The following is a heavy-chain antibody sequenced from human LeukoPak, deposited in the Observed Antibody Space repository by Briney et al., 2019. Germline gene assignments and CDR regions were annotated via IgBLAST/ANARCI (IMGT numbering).Heavy chain of an antibody. CDR3: ASSSYDSSGYYYPPFDY. V-gene: IGHV3-66*01. CDR2: IYSGGST. CDR1: GFTVSSNY. J-gene: IGHJ4*02. Sequence: PGGSLRLSCAASGFTVSSNYMSWVRRAPGKGLEWASVIYSGGSTYYADSVKGRFTISRDNSKNTLYLQMNSLRAEDTAVYYCASSSYDSSGYYYPPFDYWGQGTLVTVSS. D-gene: IGHD3-22*01.